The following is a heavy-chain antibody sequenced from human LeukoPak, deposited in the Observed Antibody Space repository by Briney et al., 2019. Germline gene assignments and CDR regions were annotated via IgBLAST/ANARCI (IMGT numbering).Heavy chain of an antibody. CDR1: GFTFSDYY. Sequence: PGGSLRLSCAAPGFTFSDYYMSWIRQAPGKGLEWVSYISSSGSTIYYADSVKGRFTISRDNAKNSLYLQMNSLRAEDTAVYYCAREAYDFWSGYHGLDYWGQGTLVTVSS. V-gene: IGHV3-11*01. CDR2: ISSSGSTI. D-gene: IGHD3-3*01. CDR3: AREAYDFWSGYHGLDY. J-gene: IGHJ4*02.